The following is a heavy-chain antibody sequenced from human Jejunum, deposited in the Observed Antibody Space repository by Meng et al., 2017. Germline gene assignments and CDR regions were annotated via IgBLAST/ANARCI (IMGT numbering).Heavy chain of an antibody. D-gene: IGHD2-2*01. V-gene: IGHV4-39*07. CDR3: ARDPTSVVPVAIRTGFDP. CDR1: GGSNSRTSWC. CDR2: IFYSGGP. J-gene: IGHJ5*02. Sequence: GARSVKPSCALSLPIRVSGGSNSRTSWCWGWIRPPPGKGLEWIGSIFYSGGPYYTPSLKSRVSISVDTSNNQFSLKLSSVTAADTALYYCARDPTSVVPVAIRTGFDPWGQGTLVTVFS.